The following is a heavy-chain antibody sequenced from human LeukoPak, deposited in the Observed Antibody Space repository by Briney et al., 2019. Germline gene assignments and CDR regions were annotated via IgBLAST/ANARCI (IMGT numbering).Heavy chain of an antibody. CDR3: AKDGPRVLRYFDWLLVGYGMDV. J-gene: IGHJ6*02. V-gene: IGHV3-30*18. CDR2: ISYDGTNK. D-gene: IGHD3-9*01. CDR1: GFTFSSYG. Sequence: GGSLRLSCAASGFTFSSYGMHWVRQAPGKGLEWVSVISYDGTNKYYADSVKGRFTISRDNSKDTLYLQMDSLRAEDAAVYYCAKDGPRVLRYFDWLLVGYGMDVWGQGTTVTVSS.